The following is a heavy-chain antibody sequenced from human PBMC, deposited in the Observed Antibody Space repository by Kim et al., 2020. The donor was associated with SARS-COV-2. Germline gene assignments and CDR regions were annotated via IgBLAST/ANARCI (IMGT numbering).Heavy chain of an antibody. CDR3: ARQGSWGFGELLGGHFAY. CDR2: IYPCYSDT. CDR1: GYSFTSYW. D-gene: IGHD3-10*01. J-gene: IGHJ4*02. Sequence: GESLKISCKGSGYSFTSYWIGWVRQMPGKVLEWLGFIYPCYSDTRYSPSFQGQVPISPDKSISPAYLQWSSLKASDTAMYYCARQGSWGFGELLGGHFAYWGQGTLVTVSS. V-gene: IGHV5-51*01.